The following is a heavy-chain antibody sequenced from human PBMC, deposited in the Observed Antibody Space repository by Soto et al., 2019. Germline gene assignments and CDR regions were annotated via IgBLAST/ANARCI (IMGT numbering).Heavy chain of an antibody. J-gene: IGHJ6*02. V-gene: IGHV3-30-3*01. CDR2: ISYDGSNK. CDR1: GFTFSSYA. D-gene: IGHD1-1*01. Sequence: QVQLVESGGGVVQPGRSLRLSCAASGFTFSSYAMHYVRQAPGKGLEWVAVISYDGSNKYYADSVKGRFTISRDNSKNTLYLQMNSLRAEDTAVYYTTAITTGKDVWGQGTTVTVSS. CDR3: TAITTGKDV.